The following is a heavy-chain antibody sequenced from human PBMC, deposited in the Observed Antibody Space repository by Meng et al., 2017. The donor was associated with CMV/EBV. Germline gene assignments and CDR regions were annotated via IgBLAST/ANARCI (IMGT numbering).Heavy chain of an antibody. CDR1: GFTFSNFA. Sequence: GESLKIPCAAYGFTFSNFAMNWVRQAPGKGLEWVSSIRGSGVSTNHTDPVKGRITVSRDNSKNTLYLQTNSLRAEDTAVYYCATGRGVSDYDFEYWGQGTLVTVSS. J-gene: IGHJ4*02. CDR2: IRGSGVST. CDR3: ATGRGVSDYDFEY. D-gene: IGHD5-12*01. V-gene: IGHV3-23*01.